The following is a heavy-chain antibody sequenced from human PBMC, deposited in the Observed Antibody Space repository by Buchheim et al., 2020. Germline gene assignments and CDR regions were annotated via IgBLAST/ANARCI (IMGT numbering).Heavy chain of an antibody. CDR2: IKSNTDGGTT. J-gene: IGHJ6*02. V-gene: IGHV3-15*01. CDR3: TTSGQVLAYYYYGMDV. Sequence: EVQLVESGGGLVKPGGSLRLSCAASGFTFSNAWMSWVRQAPGKGLEWVGRIKSNTDGGTTDYAAPVNGRFTISRDDSKNTLYLQMNSEKTGDTAVYYCTTSGQVLAYYYYGMDVWGQGTT. CDR1: GFTFSNAW.